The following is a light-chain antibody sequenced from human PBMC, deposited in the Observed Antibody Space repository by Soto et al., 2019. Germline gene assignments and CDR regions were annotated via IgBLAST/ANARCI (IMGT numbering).Light chain of an antibody. V-gene: IGKV1-39*01. CDR3: QQSYSTLWT. Sequence: DIQLTQSPSSLSASVGDRVTITCRASQSISSYLNWYPQKPGKATKLLIYAASSLQSGVPSRFSGSGSGTDFTLTISSLQPEDFATYYCQQSYSTLWTFGQGTKVDIK. J-gene: IGKJ1*01. CDR1: QSISSY. CDR2: AAS.